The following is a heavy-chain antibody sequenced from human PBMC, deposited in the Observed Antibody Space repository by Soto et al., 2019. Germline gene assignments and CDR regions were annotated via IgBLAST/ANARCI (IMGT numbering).Heavy chain of an antibody. CDR1: GFTFSSYA. J-gene: IGHJ4*01. V-gene: IGHV3-23*01. CDR3: ARPDRDGYNYDY. CDR2: ISDSGGTT. D-gene: IGHD5-18*01. Sequence: EVQLLESGGGLVQPGGSLRLSCAASGFTFSSYAMNWVRQVPGKGLEWVSGISDSGGTTYYADSVRGRFTISRDNSKNTLFLQTNSLRTEDTAVYFCARPDRDGYNYDYWGQGTLVTVSS.